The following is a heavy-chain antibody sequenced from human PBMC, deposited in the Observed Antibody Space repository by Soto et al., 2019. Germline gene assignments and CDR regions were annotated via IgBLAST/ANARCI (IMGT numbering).Heavy chain of an antibody. CDR2: INHSGST. V-gene: IGHV4-34*01. CDR3: ARVTRGDNYGMDV. J-gene: IGHJ6*02. Sequence: SETLSLTCAVYGGSFSDYYWSWIRQPPGKGLEWIGEINHSGSTNYNPSLKSRVTISVDTSKNQFSLNLSSVTAADTAVYYCARVTRGDNYGMDVWGQGTTVTVSS. CDR1: GGSFSDYY. D-gene: IGHD3-10*01.